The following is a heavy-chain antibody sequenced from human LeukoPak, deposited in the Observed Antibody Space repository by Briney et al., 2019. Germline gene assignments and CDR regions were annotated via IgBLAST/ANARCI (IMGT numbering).Heavy chain of an antibody. V-gene: IGHV3-53*01. Sequence: PGGSLRLSCAASGFTVSSNYMNWVRQAPGKGLEWVSVIYSGGSTYYADSVKGRFTISRDNSKNTLYLQMNSLRAEDTAVYYCAKTRPLDSSSWSHGDYWGQGTLVTVSS. CDR2: IYSGGST. J-gene: IGHJ4*02. CDR1: GFTVSSNY. D-gene: IGHD6-13*01. CDR3: AKTRPLDSSSWSHGDY.